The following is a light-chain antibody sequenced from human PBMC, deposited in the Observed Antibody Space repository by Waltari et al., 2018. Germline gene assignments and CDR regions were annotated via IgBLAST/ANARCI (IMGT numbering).Light chain of an antibody. CDR3: QQYQNWPQT. J-gene: IGKJ2*01. Sequence: EIVMTQSPATLFVSPGERATLSCRASQSISSNLAWYQQKPGQAPRLLMYGASARATAIPARFSGSGSGTEFVLTISSLQSEDSAVYYCQQYQNWPQTFGQGTKLQIK. CDR1: QSISSN. V-gene: IGKV3-15*01. CDR2: GAS.